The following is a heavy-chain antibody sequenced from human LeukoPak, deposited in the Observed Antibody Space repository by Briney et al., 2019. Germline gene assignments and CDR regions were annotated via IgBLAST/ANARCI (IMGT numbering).Heavy chain of an antibody. CDR3: AKSFFTISEYFQH. CDR1: GFTFSSYG. D-gene: IGHD3-9*01. CDR2: IRYDGSHK. V-gene: IGHV3-30*02. J-gene: IGHJ1*01. Sequence: GGSLRLSCAASGFTFSSYGMHWVRQAPGKGLEWVAFIRYDGSHKYYADSVKGRFTISRDNSKNTLYLQMNSLRAEDTAVYYCAKSFFTISEYFQHWGQGTLVTVSS.